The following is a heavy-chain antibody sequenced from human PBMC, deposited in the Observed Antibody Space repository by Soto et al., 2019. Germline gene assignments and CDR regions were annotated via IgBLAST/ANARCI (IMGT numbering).Heavy chain of an antibody. CDR2: MNPNSGNT. Sequence: QVQLAQSGAEVKKPGASVKVSCKASGDTFTSYDINWVRQATGQGLERMGWMNPNSGNTGYAHQFQGRITMTRNTSIRTAYMERSSLTAEDTAVYYCAREMTARGMDDWGQGTTVTVSS. V-gene: IGHV1-8*01. CDR3: AREMTARGMDD. D-gene: IGHD5-18*01. CDR1: GDTFTSYD. J-gene: IGHJ6*02.